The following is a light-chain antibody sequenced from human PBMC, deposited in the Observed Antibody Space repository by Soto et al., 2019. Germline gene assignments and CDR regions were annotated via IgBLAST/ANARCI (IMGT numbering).Light chain of an antibody. CDR3: QQYGSSRT. J-gene: IGKJ1*01. CDR2: GAS. Sequence: LSRSPRTLYLSPGERATLSCRASQSVSSSYLAWYQQKPGQAPRLLIYGASSRATGIPDRFSGSGSGTDFTLTISRLEPEDFAVYYCQQYGSSRTFGQGTKVDIK. V-gene: IGKV3-20*01. CDR1: QSVSSSY.